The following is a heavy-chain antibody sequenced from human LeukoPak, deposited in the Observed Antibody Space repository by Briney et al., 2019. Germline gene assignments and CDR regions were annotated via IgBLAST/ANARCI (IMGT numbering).Heavy chain of an antibody. V-gene: IGHV3-30*03. Sequence: GGSLRLSCAASGFTFNSYGMHWVRQAPGKGLEWVAVRSYDGSNKYYADSVRGRFTISRDNSKNTLYLQMNSLRAEDTAVYYCAAIFGVVIRYYYGMDVWGQGTTFTVSS. D-gene: IGHD3-3*01. J-gene: IGHJ6*02. CDR3: AAIFGVVIRYYYGMDV. CDR2: RSYDGSNK. CDR1: GFTFNSYG.